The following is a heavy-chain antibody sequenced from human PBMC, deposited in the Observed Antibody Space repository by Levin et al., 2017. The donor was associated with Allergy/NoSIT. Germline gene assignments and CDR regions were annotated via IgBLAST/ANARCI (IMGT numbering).Heavy chain of an antibody. CDR1: GFTFSSYS. CDR2: ISSSSSYI. CDR3: ARAPYGSGSYNDY. V-gene: IGHV3-21*01. Sequence: GGSLRLSCAASGFTFSSYSMNWVRQARGKGLEWVSSISSSSSYIYYADSVKGRFTISRDNAKNSLYLQMNSLRAEDTAVYYCARAPYGSGSYNDYWGQGTLVTVSS. D-gene: IGHD3-10*01. J-gene: IGHJ4*02.